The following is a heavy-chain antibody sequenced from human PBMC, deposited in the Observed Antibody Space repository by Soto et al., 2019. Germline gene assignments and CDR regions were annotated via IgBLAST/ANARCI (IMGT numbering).Heavy chain of an antibody. CDR3: TTGSYSSSYAFDI. CDR2: IKSKTDGGTT. D-gene: IGHD6-6*01. V-gene: IGHV3-15*01. CDR1: GFTFSNAW. J-gene: IGHJ3*02. Sequence: GGSLRLSCAASGFTFSNAWMSWVRQAPGKGLEWVGRIKSKTDGGTTDYAAPVKGRLTISRDDSKNTLYLQMNSLKTEDTAVYYCTTGSYSSSYAFDIWGQGTMVTVSS.